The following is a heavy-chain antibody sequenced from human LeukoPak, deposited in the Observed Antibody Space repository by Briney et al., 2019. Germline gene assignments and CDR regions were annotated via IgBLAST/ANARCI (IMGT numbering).Heavy chain of an antibody. V-gene: IGHV3-21*01. CDR2: ISSSSSYI. CDR1: GFTFSSYE. D-gene: IGHD5-24*01. CDR3: ARVYRDGYSLNY. J-gene: IGHJ4*02. Sequence: GGSLRLSCAASGFTFSSYEMNWVRQAPGKGLEWVSSISSSSSYIYYADSVKGRFTISRDNAKNSLYLQMNSLRAEDTAVYYCARVYRDGYSLNYWGQGTLVTVSS.